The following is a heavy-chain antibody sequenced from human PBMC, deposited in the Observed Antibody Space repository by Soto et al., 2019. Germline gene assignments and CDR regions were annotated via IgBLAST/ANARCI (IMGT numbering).Heavy chain of an antibody. V-gene: IGHV4-59*01. D-gene: IGHD2-8*01. J-gene: IGHJ2*01. CDR2: TSYTENS. CDR3: ERDMHAGFHHYFDR. CDR1: GGRITSYH. Sequence: PSETLSLTCIVSGGRITSYHWTWIRQYPGKRLEWIAYTSYTENSNYNRSLQRRVSASMYTSKNQLSLNLTSMTAATTDVYYCERDMHAGFHHYFDRSG.